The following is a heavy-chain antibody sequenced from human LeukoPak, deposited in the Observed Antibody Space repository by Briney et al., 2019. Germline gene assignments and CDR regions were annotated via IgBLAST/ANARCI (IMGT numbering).Heavy chain of an antibody. CDR1: GGTFSSYA. D-gene: IGHD2-2*01. CDR2: IIPILGIA. J-gene: IGHJ3*02. Sequence: ASVKVSCKASGGTFSSYAISWVRQAPGQGLEWMGRIIPILGIANYAQKFQGRVTITADKSTSTAYMELSSLRSEDTAVYYCARDNPAVSESDALDIWGQGTMVTVSS. CDR3: ARDNPAVSESDALDI. V-gene: IGHV1-69*04.